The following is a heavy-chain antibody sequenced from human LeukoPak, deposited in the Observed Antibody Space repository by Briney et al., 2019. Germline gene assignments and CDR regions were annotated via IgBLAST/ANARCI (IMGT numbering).Heavy chain of an antibody. Sequence: PSETLSLTCTVSGGSISSGSYYWSWIRQPAGKGLEWIGRIYTSGSTNYNPSLKSRVTISVDTSKNQFSLKLSSVTAADTAVYYCASEGVYYDSSGLDYWGQGTLVTVSS. CDR1: GGSISSGSYY. CDR2: IYTSGST. D-gene: IGHD3-22*01. CDR3: ASEGVYYDSSGLDY. V-gene: IGHV4-61*02. J-gene: IGHJ4*02.